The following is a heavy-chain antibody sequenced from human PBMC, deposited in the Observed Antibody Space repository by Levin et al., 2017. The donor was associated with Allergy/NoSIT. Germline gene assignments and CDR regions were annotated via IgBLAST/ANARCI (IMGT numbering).Heavy chain of an antibody. CDR2: ISWNSGSI. D-gene: IGHD6-19*01. Sequence: TGGSLRLSCAASGFTFDDYAMHWVRQAPGKGLEWVSGISWNSGSIGYADSVKGRFTISRDNAKNSLYLQMNSLRAEDTALYYCAKDISDFVFGTRSSGWSAFDIWGQGTMVTVSS. V-gene: IGHV3-9*01. CDR1: GFTFDDYA. CDR3: AKDISDFVFGTRSSGWSAFDI. J-gene: IGHJ3*02.